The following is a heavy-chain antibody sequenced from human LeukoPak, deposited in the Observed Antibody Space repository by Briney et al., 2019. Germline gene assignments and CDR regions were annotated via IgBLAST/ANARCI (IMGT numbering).Heavy chain of an antibody. V-gene: IGHV1-2*02. CDR2: INPNTGAT. CDR3: VRSGAVAGSRGYYYFYYYMDV. Sequence: GASVKVSCKASGYTFTGYYMHWVRQAPGQGLEWMGWINPNTGATSYAQKFQGRVTMTRDTSINTAYMELSRLRGDDTAVYYCVRSGAVAGSRGYYYFYYYMDVWAKGTTVTISS. D-gene: IGHD6-19*01. CDR1: GYTFTGYY. J-gene: IGHJ6*03.